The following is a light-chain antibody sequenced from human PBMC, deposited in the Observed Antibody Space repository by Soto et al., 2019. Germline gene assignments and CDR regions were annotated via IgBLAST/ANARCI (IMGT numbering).Light chain of an antibody. CDR1: SSNIGAGYD. Sequence: QSVLTQPPSVSGAPGQRVTISCTGSSSNIGAGYDVHWYQQLPGTAPKLLIYANNNRPSGVPDRFAGSKSGTSASLAISGLQSEDEADYYCATWDDSLNAAVFGGGTQLTVL. V-gene: IGLV1-40*01. CDR3: ATWDDSLNAAV. CDR2: ANN. J-gene: IGLJ7*01.